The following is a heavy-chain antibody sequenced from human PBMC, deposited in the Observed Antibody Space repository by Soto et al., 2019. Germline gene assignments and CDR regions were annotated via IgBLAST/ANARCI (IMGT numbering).Heavy chain of an antibody. CDR2: IYYNGST. Sequence: SETLSLTCTVSGGSVSSGDFYWSWIRQPPGKGLEWIGYIYYNGSTNYNPSLKSRVTISSDTSKNQFSLRLFSVTAADTAVYYCARDRPPTIYNSDYYNYGMDVWGQGTTVTVYS. D-gene: IGHD6-19*01. CDR1: GGSVSSGDFY. J-gene: IGHJ6*02. V-gene: IGHV4-61*08. CDR3: ARDRPPTIYNSDYYNYGMDV.